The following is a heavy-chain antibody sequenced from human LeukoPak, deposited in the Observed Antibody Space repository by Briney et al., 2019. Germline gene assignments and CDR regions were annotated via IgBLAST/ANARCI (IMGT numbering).Heavy chain of an antibody. V-gene: IGHV3-48*04. D-gene: IGHD3-9*01. CDR2: ISDSGTVI. Sequence: PRRSLTPSCLAFGLIFSSYPMIWVRHAAGNGMESVSYISDSGTVIHYADSVKGRFTLSRDNAKNSLNVQMNSLSAEDTAVYYCARVVGGMTGADYWGQGTLVTVSS. J-gene: IGHJ4*02. CDR3: ARVVGGMTGADY. CDR1: GLIFSSYP.